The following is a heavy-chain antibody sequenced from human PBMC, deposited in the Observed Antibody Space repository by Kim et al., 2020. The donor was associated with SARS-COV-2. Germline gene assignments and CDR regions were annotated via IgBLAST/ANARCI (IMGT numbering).Heavy chain of an antibody. CDR1: GGSISSGSYY. Sequence: SETLSLTCTVSGGSISSGSYYWSWIRQPAGKGLEWIGRIYTSGSTNYNPSLKSRVTISVDTSKNQFSLKLSSVTAADTAVYYCARDQGRWRGFDYWGQGTLVTVSS. CDR3: ARDQGRWRGFDY. D-gene: IGHD3-3*01. CDR2: IYTSGST. V-gene: IGHV4-61*02. J-gene: IGHJ4*02.